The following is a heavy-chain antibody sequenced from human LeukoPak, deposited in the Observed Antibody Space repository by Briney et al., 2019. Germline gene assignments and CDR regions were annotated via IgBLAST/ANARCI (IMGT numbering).Heavy chain of an antibody. Sequence: GASVKVSCKASGYTFTGYYMHWVRQATGQGLEWMGWMNPNSGNTGYAQKFQGRVTMTRNTSISTAYMELSSLRSEDTAVYYCARGPAYCSGGSCFNWFDPWGQGTLVTVSS. J-gene: IGHJ5*02. CDR1: GYTFTGYY. CDR3: ARGPAYCSGGSCFNWFDP. D-gene: IGHD2-15*01. CDR2: MNPNSGNT. V-gene: IGHV1-8*02.